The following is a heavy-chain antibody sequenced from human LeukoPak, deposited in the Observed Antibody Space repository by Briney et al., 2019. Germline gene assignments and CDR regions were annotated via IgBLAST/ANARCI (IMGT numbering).Heavy chain of an antibody. CDR2: ISGSGGST. Sequence: PGGSLRLSCAASGFTFSSYAMSWVRQAPGKGLEWVSSISGSGGSTYYADSVKGRFTISRDNTKNLLYLQMNSLGAEDTAVYYCASKYSYGYYRIDYWGQGTLVTVSS. D-gene: IGHD5-18*01. V-gene: IGHV3-23*01. CDR1: GFTFSSYA. J-gene: IGHJ4*02. CDR3: ASKYSYGYYRIDY.